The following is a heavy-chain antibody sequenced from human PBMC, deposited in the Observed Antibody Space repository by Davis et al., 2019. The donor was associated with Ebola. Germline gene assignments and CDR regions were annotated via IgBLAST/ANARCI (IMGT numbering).Heavy chain of an antibody. CDR3: ARGPLNDYSNYDPFYYYGMDV. CDR2: IWYDGSNK. Sequence: GESLKISCAASGFTFSSYGMHWVRQAPGKGLEWVAVIWYDGSNKYYADSVKGRFTISRDNSKNTLYLQMNSLRAEDTAVYYCARGPLNDYSNYDPFYYYGMDVWGQGTTVTVSS. D-gene: IGHD4-11*01. J-gene: IGHJ6*02. CDR1: GFTFSSYG. V-gene: IGHV3-33*01.